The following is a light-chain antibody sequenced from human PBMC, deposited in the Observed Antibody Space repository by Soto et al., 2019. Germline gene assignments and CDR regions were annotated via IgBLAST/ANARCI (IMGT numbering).Light chain of an antibody. V-gene: IGLV2-14*01. CDR3: SSYTSSSTLVV. J-gene: IGLJ2*01. Sequence: QPASVSGSPGQSLTISCTGTSSDVGGYNYVSWYQQHPGKAPKLMIYDVSNRPSGVSNRFSGSKSGNTASLTISGLQAEDEADYYCSSYTSSSTLVVFGGGTKLTVL. CDR2: DVS. CDR1: SSDVGGYNY.